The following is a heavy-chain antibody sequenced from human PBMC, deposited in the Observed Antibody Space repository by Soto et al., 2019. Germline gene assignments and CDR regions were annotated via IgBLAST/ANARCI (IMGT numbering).Heavy chain of an antibody. CDR3: ARHEGNGNVWPLDY. J-gene: IGHJ4*02. Sequence: LSLTCTVSGDSIGTTHSYWAWIRQSPGKGLEWIGNIHYSGSTYYMPSLRSRVTLSVDTSKNQFSLRLTSVTAEDTAVYYCARHEGNGNVWPLDYWGQGILVTVSS. D-gene: IGHD2-8*01. CDR1: GDSIGTTHSY. CDR2: IHYSGST. V-gene: IGHV4-39*01.